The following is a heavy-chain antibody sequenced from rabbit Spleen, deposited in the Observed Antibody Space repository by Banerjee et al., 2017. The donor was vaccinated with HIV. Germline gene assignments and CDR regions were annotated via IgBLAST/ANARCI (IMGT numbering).Heavy chain of an antibody. CDR2: INTATGKP. CDR1: GFSFSSGYD. CDR3: ARDLVAVIGWNFNL. V-gene: IGHV1S40*01. Sequence: VESGGGLVKPGASLTLICTASGFSFSSGYDMSWVRQAPGKGLEWIACINTATGKPVYAIWAKGRFTISTTSSTTVTLQMTSLTAADTATYFCARDLVAVIGWNFNLWGPGTLVTVS. J-gene: IGHJ4*01. D-gene: IGHD1-1*01.